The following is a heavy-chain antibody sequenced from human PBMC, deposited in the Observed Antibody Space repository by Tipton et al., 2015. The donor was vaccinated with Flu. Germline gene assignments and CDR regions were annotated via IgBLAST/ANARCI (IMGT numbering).Heavy chain of an antibody. CDR2: INTSGST. D-gene: IGHD6-19*01. V-gene: IGHV4-4*07. CDR1: GASISSYY. CDR3: ARVFISSGYTNTFDI. J-gene: IGHJ3*02. Sequence: TLSLTCTVSGASISSYYWSWIRQPAGKGLEWIGRINTSGSTNYNPSLKSLVTITIDTSKNQFFLKLTSVTAADTAVYYCARVFISSGYTNTFDIWGQGTMVTVSS.